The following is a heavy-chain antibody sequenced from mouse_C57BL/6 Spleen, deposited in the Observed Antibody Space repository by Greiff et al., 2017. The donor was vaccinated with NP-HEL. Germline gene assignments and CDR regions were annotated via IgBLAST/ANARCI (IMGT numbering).Heavy chain of an antibody. V-gene: IGHV1-63*01. CDR2: IYPGGGYT. D-gene: IGHD1-1*01. J-gene: IGHJ3*01. CDR3: ARGDGSSPWAY. CDR1: GYTFTNYW. Sequence: QVQLKESGAELVRPGTSVKMSCKASGYTFTNYWIGWAKQRPGHGLEWIGDIYPGGGYTNYNEKFKGKATLTADKSSSTAYMQFSSLTSEDSAIYYCARGDGSSPWAYWGQGTLVTVSA.